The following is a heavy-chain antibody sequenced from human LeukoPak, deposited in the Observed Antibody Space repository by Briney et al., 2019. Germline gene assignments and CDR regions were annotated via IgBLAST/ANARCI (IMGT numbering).Heavy chain of an antibody. J-gene: IGHJ6*02. Sequence: SETLSLTCTVSGGSISSGGYHWTWIRQHPGKGLEWIGYIYSGSTYYNPSLKSRVTISVDTSKNQFSLKLSSVTAADTAVYSCAREGTGNYTALPYYYGMDVWGQGPRSPSP. D-gene: IGHD1-7*01. V-gene: IGHV4-31*03. CDR3: AREGTGNYTALPYYYGMDV. CDR2: IYSGST. CDR1: GGSISSGGYH.